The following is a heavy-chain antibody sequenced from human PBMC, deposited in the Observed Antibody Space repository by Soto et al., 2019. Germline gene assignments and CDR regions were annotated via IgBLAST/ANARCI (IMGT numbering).Heavy chain of an antibody. CDR2: ISAYNGNT. J-gene: IGHJ4*02. V-gene: IGHV1-18*01. CDR3: ASSLLVGYGLEGESD. CDR1: GYTFTSYG. D-gene: IGHD5-18*01. Sequence: QVQLVQSGAEVKKPGASVKVSCKASGYTFTSYGISWVRQAPGQGLEWMGWISAYNGNTNYAQKLQGRVTMTTDTSTSTAYMERRSPRSDETAGYYCASSLLVGYGLEGESDWGQGTLVTVSS.